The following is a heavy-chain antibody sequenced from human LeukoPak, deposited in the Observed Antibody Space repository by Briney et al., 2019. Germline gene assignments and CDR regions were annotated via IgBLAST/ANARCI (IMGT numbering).Heavy chain of an antibody. CDR1: GFTFSSYS. Sequence: GGSLRLSCAASGFTFSSYSMNWVRQAPGKGLEWVSSISSSSSYIYYADSVKGQFTISRDNAKNSLYLQMNSLRAEDTAVYYCARDEPRYYGSGSYGPFDYWGQGTLVTVSS. CDR2: ISSSSSYI. J-gene: IGHJ4*02. CDR3: ARDEPRYYGSGSYGPFDY. V-gene: IGHV3-21*01. D-gene: IGHD3-10*01.